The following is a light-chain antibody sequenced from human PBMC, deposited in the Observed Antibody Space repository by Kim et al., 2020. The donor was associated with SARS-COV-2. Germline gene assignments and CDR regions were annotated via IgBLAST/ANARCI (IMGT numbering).Light chain of an antibody. Sequence: SSELTQDPAVSVALGQTVKITCQGDSLRSHYARWYQQKPGQAPVVVLYSENKRPSGIPDRFSGSSAGNTASLTITGAQAEDEADYYCNSRDSSGNLWVFGGGTKLTVL. J-gene: IGLJ3*02. CDR1: SLRSHY. V-gene: IGLV3-19*01. CDR3: NSRDSSGNLWV. CDR2: SEN.